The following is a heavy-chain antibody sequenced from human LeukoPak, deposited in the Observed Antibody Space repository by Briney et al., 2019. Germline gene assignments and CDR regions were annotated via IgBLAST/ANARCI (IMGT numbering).Heavy chain of an antibody. Sequence: GSLRLSCAASGFTFSDYYMSWIRQAPGKGLEWVSYISSSSSYTNYADSVKGRFTISRDNAKNSLYLQMNSLRAEDTAVYYCARATTTVTTDWFDPWGQGTLVTVSS. D-gene: IGHD4-17*01. J-gene: IGHJ5*02. CDR2: ISSSSSYT. CDR3: ARATTTVTTDWFDP. CDR1: GFTFSDYY. V-gene: IGHV3-11*06.